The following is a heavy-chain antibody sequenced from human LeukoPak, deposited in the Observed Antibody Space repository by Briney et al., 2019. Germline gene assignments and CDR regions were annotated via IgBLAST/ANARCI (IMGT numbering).Heavy chain of an antibody. CDR2: IYYSGST. CDR3: ARYGYYYYYMDV. J-gene: IGHJ6*03. CDR1: GGSISSYY. V-gene: IGHV4-59*01. D-gene: IGHD3-10*01. Sequence: SETLSLTCTVSGGSISSYYWSWLRQPPGKGVEGIEYIYYSGSTNYNPSLRSRVTISVDTSKNQFSLTLSSVTAPDTAVYYCARYGYYYYYMDVWGKGTTVTISS.